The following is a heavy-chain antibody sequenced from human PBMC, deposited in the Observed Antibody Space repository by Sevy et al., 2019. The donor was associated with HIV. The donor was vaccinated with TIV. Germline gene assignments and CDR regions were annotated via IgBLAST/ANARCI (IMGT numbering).Heavy chain of an antibody. J-gene: IGHJ4*02. V-gene: IGHV3-21*01. CDR3: ARDFPVGTTSTFDY. Sequence: GGSLRLSCAASGFTFSNYNMNWVRQAPGKGLEWVSSITGSSNYIYYVDSLKGRFTASRDNAKNSLYLQMNSLRAEDTAVYYCARDFPVGTTSTFDYWGQGTLVTVSS. CDR1: GFTFSNYN. D-gene: IGHD1-26*01. CDR2: ITGSSNYI.